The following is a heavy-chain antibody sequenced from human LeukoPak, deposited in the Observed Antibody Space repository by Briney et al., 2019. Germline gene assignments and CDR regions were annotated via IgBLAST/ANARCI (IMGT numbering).Heavy chain of an antibody. D-gene: IGHD1-26*01. CDR2: IYYSGST. CDR1: GDSISSSRYY. V-gene: IGHV4-39*07. J-gene: IGHJ1*01. CDR3: ARGKAGVGFQH. Sequence: SETLSLTCTVSGDSISSSRYYWGWIRQPPGKGLEWIGSIYYSGSTFYNPSLKSRGTISVDTSKNQFSLKLSSVTAADTAVYYCARGKAGVGFQHWGQGTLVTVSS.